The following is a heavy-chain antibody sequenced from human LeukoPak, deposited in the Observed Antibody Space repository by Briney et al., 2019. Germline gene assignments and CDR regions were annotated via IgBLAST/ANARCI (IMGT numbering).Heavy chain of an antibody. J-gene: IGHJ5*02. CDR2: INPNSGGT. V-gene: IGHV1-2*02. CDR1: GYTFTSYG. Sequence: ASVKVSCKASGYTFTSYGISWVRQAPGQGLEWMGWINPNSGGTNYAQKFQGRVTMTRDTSISTAYMELSRLRSDDTAVYYCASALMGYCSSTSCPNSNWFDPWGQGTLVTVSS. D-gene: IGHD2-2*01. CDR3: ASALMGYCSSTSCPNSNWFDP.